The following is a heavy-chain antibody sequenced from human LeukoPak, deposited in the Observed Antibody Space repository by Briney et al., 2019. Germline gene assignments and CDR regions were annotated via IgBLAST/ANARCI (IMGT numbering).Heavy chain of an antibody. J-gene: IGHJ4*02. CDR1: GFTFSTYW. CDR3: ARASTTVPNLLDH. V-gene: IGHV3-74*01. CDR2: IKGDGSST. D-gene: IGHD4-17*01. Sequence: GGSLRLSCAASGFTFSTYWMHWVRQAPGKGLVWVVRIKGDGSSTIYADSVKGRFTISRDTSKNTLYLQTSSLRVEDTAVYYCARASTTVPNLLDHWGRGTLVTVSS.